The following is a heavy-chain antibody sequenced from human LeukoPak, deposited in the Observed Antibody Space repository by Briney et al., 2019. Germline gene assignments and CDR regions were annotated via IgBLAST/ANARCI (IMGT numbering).Heavy chain of an antibody. CDR2: MNPNSGNT. V-gene: IGHV1-8*02. J-gene: IGHJ4*02. D-gene: IGHD2-15*01. CDR3: ARCATPRIACSDF. Sequence: ASVKVSCKASGYTFTNYDINWVRQATGQGLEWMGWMNPNSGNTGYAQKFQGRVTINRNTSISTAYMELSSLRSEDTAVYYCARCATPRIACSDFWGQGTLVTVSS. CDR1: GYTFTNYD.